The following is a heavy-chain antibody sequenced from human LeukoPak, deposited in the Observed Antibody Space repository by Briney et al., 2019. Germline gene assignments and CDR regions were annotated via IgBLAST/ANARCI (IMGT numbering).Heavy chain of an antibody. CDR2: IYYSGST. D-gene: IGHD1-7*01. Sequence: PSETLSLTCTVSGGSISSSSYYWGWIRQPPGKGLEWIGNIYYSGSTYYNPSLKSRVTISVDTSKNQFSLKLSSVTAADTAVYYCARFPRNSGFDYWGQGTLVTVSS. CDR1: GGSISSSSYY. J-gene: IGHJ4*02. CDR3: ARFPRNSGFDY. V-gene: IGHV4-39*07.